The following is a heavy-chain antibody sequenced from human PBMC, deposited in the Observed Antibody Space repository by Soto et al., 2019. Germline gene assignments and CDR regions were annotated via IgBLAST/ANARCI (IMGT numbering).Heavy chain of an antibody. J-gene: IGHJ4*02. CDR3: ERADFRY. CDR2: IYHSGST. V-gene: IGHV4-4*02. CDR1: GDSISRSIW. Sequence: PSETLSLTCAVSGDSISRSIWWSWVRQPPGKGLEWIGEIYHSGSTNYNPSLKSRVTTSVDKSKNQFSLNLKSVTAADTAIYYCERADFRYWGQGTLVTVSS.